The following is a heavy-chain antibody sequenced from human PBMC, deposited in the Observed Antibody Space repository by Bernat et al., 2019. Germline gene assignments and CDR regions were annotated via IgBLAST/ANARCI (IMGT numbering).Heavy chain of an antibody. Sequence: QVQLVESGGGLVNPGGSLRLTCAASGFIFSDYYMSWIRQAPGKGLEWISYISSSGSTVYYADSVKGRFIISRDNVKNSMDLQMNSLETEDTAVYYCVREGNGLDVWGRGTMVTVSS. CDR2: ISSSGSTV. J-gene: IGHJ3*01. V-gene: IGHV3-11*04. CDR3: VREGNGLDV. CDR1: GFIFSDYY.